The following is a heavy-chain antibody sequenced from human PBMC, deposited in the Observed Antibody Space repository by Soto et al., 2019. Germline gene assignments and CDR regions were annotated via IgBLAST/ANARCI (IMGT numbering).Heavy chain of an antibody. CDR2: IVVASGAT. D-gene: IGHD2-8*01. CDR1: GFTFTTSV. V-gene: IGHV1-58*01. J-gene: IGHJ4*02. Sequence: MQLVQSGPEVKRPGTSVKVSCKTSGFTFTTSVVQWVRQARGQPLEWIGWIVVASGATKYAQRFQQRVTLTRDMSTSSAYMELSSLRSEDTAVYYCAAAQWAYYWGQGTLVTVSS. CDR3: AAAQWAYY.